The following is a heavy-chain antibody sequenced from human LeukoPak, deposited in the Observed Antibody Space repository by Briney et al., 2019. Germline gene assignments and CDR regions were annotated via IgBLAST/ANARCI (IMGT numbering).Heavy chain of an antibody. CDR1: GGSISNFY. CDR3: ARDKDSSSWSHFDS. J-gene: IGHJ4*02. Sequence: SETLSLTCTVSGGSISNFYWSWIRQPPGKGLEWIGCIYYSGSTNYNPSLKSRVTISVDTSKNQFSPKLSSVTAADTAVYYCARDKDSSSWSHFDSWVRGTLVTVCS. V-gene: IGHV4-59*12. CDR2: IYYSGST. D-gene: IGHD6-13*01.